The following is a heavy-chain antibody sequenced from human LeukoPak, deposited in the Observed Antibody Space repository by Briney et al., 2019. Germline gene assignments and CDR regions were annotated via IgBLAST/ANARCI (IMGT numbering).Heavy chain of an antibody. CDR1: GGSISSDY. CDR3: ARGRWLQFVYYYYMDV. J-gene: IGHJ6*03. Sequence: SETLSLTCTVSGGSISSDYWSWIRQPDGKGLEWIGRIYTSGSTNYNPSLKSRVSMSVDTSTNQFSLKLSSVTAADTAVYYCARGRWLQFVYYYYMDVWGKGTTVTISS. D-gene: IGHD5-24*01. CDR2: IYTSGST. V-gene: IGHV4-4*07.